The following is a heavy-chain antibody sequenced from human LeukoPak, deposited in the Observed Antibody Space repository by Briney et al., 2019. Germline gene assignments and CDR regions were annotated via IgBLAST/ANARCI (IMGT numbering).Heavy chain of an antibody. CDR2: INPSGGDT. CDR1: GYTFTTYN. D-gene: IGHD2-21*02. J-gene: IGHJ4*02. V-gene: IGHV1-46*01. CDR3: ARTYCAEDCSIRYFDY. Sequence: ASVKVSCKASGYTFTTYNMHWVRQAPGQGLEWLGIINPSGGDTKYAQKFQGRVTLTRDKSTSTVYMELSSLTSDDTAVYYCARTYCAEDCSIRYFDYWGQGTLVTVSS.